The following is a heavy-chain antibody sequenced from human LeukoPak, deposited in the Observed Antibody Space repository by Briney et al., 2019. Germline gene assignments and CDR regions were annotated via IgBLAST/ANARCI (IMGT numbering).Heavy chain of an antibody. V-gene: IGHV3-9*03. J-gene: IGHJ4*02. CDR3: AKGSSAWNEVFHFDY. CDR2: INWNSGNI. Sequence: PGGSLRLSCAASGFTFDDYAMHWVRHAPGKGLEWVSAINWNSGNIGYADSVKGRFTISRDNAKNSLYLQMNSLRAEDMALHYCAKGSSAWNEVFHFDYWGQGTLVTVSS. CDR1: GFTFDDYA. D-gene: IGHD1-1*01.